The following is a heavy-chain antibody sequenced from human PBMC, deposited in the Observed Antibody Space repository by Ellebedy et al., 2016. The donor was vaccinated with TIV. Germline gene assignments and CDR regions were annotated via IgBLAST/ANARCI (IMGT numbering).Heavy chain of an antibody. CDR3: ASSRYHYYVGNTIFAY. V-gene: IGHV3-23*01. CDR2: IVGSGA. D-gene: IGHD3-10*01. J-gene: IGHJ4*02. CDR1: GFTFSPYA. Sequence: GESLKISCAASGFTFSPYAMTWVRQAPGKGLEWVSGIVGSGAQKYADSVKGRFTIYRDNSKSTVDLQMNSLRVEDTAVYYCASSRYHYYVGNTIFAYWGQGTLVTVSS.